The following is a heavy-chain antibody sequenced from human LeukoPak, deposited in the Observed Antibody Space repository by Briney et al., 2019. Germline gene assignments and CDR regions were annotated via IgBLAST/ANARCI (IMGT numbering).Heavy chain of an antibody. CDR1: AFTFSSYW. V-gene: IGHV3-7*01. CDR2: IKEDGSEI. D-gene: IGHD4-23*01. CDR3: ARDRGYSSFDY. J-gene: IGHJ4*02. Sequence: GGSLRLSCEASAFTFSSYWMSWVRQAPGKGLEWAANIKEDGSEINYVDSVKGRFTISRDNAKNSLFMQMNSLRVEDTAVCYCARDRGYSSFDYWGQGTLVTVSS.